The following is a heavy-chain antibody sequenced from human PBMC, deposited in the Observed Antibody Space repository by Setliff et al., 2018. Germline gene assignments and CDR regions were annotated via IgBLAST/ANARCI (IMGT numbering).Heavy chain of an antibody. D-gene: IGHD2-15*01. CDR3: ARGRGSGGNPLWY. Sequence: SATLSLTCTVSGGSIISHYWDWIRQTPGKGLEWIGYIYYSGTTNYNPSLKSRVTISVDTSKNHFSLRLSSVTAADTAVYYCARGRGSGGNPLWYWGQGTLVTVSS. J-gene: IGHJ4*02. CDR2: IYYSGTT. V-gene: IGHV4-59*11. CDR1: GGSIISHY.